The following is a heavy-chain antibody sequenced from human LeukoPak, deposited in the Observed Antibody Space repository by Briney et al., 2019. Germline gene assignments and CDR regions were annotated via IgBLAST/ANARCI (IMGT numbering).Heavy chain of an antibody. CDR3: AGAPAGGSDWLSPFDY. CDR2: IYYSGTT. D-gene: IGHD3-9*01. V-gene: IGHV4-39*01. Sequence: SETLSLTCTVPGVSINSTTLYWGWVRQSPGKGLEWIATIYYSGTTYHNPSLKSRVTISVDTSKNQFSLKLTSVTAADTAIYYCAGAPAGGSDWLSPFDYWGQGTLVTVSS. J-gene: IGHJ4*02. CDR1: GVSINSTTLY.